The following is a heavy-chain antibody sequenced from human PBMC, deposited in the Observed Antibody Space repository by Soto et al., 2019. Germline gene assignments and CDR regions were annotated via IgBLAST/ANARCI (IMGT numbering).Heavy chain of an antibody. J-gene: IGHJ5*02. Sequence: EVHLVESGGGMVQPGGSLRLSCVASGFNFETHDMHWVRQVTGKGLEWVAGIGTLFDRFYPDSVKGRFTISRENAKTSVYLQMTKLRTGDTGVYYCARGRSKDFVSSPPPMFDPRGQGNLVTVSS. V-gene: IGHV3-13*01. CDR1: GFNFETHD. CDR2: IGTLFDR. CDR3: ARGRSKDFVSSPPPMFDP.